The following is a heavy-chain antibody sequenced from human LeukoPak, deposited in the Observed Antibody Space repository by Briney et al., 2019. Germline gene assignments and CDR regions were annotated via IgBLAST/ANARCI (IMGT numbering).Heavy chain of an antibody. J-gene: IGHJ6*02. V-gene: IGHV5-51*01. D-gene: IGHD5-18*01. CDR2: IYPGDSDI. CDR1: GYSFTSYW. CDR3: ARLGLGYSYGYLNYAMDV. Sequence: KPGESLKISCKGSGYSFTSYWIGWVRQMPGKGLEWMGIIYPGDSDIRYSPSFQGQVTISADKSINTAYLQWSSPKASDTAIYFCARLGLGYSYGYLNYAMDVWGQGTTVTVSS.